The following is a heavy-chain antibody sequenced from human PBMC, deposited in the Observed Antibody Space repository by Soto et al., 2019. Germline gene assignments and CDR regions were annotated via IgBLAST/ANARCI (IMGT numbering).Heavy chain of an antibody. V-gene: IGHV3-48*02. Sequence: PGGSLRLSCAASGFTFSSYSMNWVRQAPGKGLEWVSYISSSSSTIYYADSVKGRFTISRDNAKNSLYLQMNSLRDEDTAVYYCARGRAYYDILTGPRHWFDPWGQGXLVTVSS. J-gene: IGHJ5*02. CDR2: ISSSSSTI. D-gene: IGHD3-9*01. CDR3: ARGRAYYDILTGPRHWFDP. CDR1: GFTFSSYS.